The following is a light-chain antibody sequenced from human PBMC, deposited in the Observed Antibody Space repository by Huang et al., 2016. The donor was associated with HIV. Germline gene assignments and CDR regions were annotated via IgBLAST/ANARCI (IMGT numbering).Light chain of an antibody. Sequence: EIVLKQSQATLSLSPGERATLSCRASQSVANYLAWYQQKPGQAPRLLIYDASNRATGIPARFSGSGSGTDFTLTISSLEPEDFAVYYCQQRGSWPLTFGGGTKVDI. J-gene: IGKJ4*01. V-gene: IGKV3-11*01. CDR2: DAS. CDR3: QQRGSWPLT. CDR1: QSVANY.